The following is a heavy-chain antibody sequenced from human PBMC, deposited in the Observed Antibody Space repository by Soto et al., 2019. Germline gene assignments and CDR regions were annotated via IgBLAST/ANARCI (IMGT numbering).Heavy chain of an antibody. CDR1: GDSIGSFY. Sequence: PSETLSLTCTVSGDSIGSFYWSWVRQPPGKGLEWIGYIYYSGTTNYNPSLKSRVTISIDASKNQFSLRLTSVTAADTAVYYCARDRGYYDDTGPTYDYWGQGTQVTVSS. CDR3: ARDRGYYDDTGPTYDY. V-gene: IGHV4-59*01. CDR2: IYYSGTT. D-gene: IGHD3-16*01. J-gene: IGHJ4*02.